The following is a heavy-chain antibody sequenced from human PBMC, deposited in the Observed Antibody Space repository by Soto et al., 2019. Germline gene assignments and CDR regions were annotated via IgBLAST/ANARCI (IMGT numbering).Heavy chain of an antibody. CDR1: EFTFGDYG. CDR2: FSWNGGNI. Sequence: GGSLRLSCVGSEFTFGDYGIHWVRQVPGKGLEWVSGFSWNGGNIGYADSVKGRFTICRDNAKNSLYLQMNSLRPEDTALYFCAKDMAGTTGAIDFWGKGTMVT. J-gene: IGHJ3*01. CDR3: AKDMAGTTGAIDF. D-gene: IGHD1-1*01. V-gene: IGHV3-9*01.